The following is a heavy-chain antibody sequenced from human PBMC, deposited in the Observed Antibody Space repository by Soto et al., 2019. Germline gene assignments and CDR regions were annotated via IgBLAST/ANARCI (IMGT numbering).Heavy chain of an antibody. Sequence: EVQLVESGGGLVQPGGSLRLSCAASGFTFSTYWMHWVRQAPGKGLVWVSRINSDGSSTNYADSVKGRFTISRDSDKNTLYLQMNSLRAEDTAVYYCARDPTYCYFDLWGRGTLVTVSS. V-gene: IGHV3-74*01. CDR1: GFTFSTYW. CDR2: INSDGSST. CDR3: ARDPTYCYFDL. J-gene: IGHJ2*01.